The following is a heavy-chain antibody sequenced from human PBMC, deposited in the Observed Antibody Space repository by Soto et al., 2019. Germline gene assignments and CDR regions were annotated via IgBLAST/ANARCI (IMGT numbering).Heavy chain of an antibody. D-gene: IGHD2-8*01. CDR3: ARSLGYCTNGVCPMDV. J-gene: IGHJ6*02. V-gene: IGHV1-3*01. CDR2: INAGNGNT. Sequence: ASLKTACGSSGYTFTSYIMDWVRQAHGKRLEWMGWINAGNGNTKYSQKFQGRVTITRDTSASTAYMELSSLRSEDTAVYYCARSLGYCTNGVCPMDVWGQGTTVTVSS. CDR1: GYTFTSYI.